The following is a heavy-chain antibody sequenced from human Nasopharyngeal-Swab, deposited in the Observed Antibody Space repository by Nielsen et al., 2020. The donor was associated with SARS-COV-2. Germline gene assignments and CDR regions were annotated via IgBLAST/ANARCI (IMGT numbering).Heavy chain of an antibody. D-gene: IGHD6-19*01. J-gene: IGHJ4*02. V-gene: IGHV3-7*01. CDR2: IKQDGSEK. Sequence: GGSLRLSCAASGFTFSGYSMSWVRQAPGKGLEWVANIKQDGSEKYYVDSVEGRFTISRDSAKNSLFLQMNSLRAEDTAVYHCARDSSGWYPDLDYWGQGTLVTVSS. CDR1: GFTFSGYS. CDR3: ARDSSGWYPDLDY.